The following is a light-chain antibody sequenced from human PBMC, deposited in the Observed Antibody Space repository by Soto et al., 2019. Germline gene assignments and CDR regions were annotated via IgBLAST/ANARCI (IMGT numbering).Light chain of an antibody. V-gene: IGKV1-39*01. Sequence: HSPSSLSASVGDTVTITCRASQSISSHLNWYQQKPGKAPNLLMYTASNLQSGVPSRFSGSGSGTDFTLTISSLQPEDFATYYCQQSYSTPISFDQGTRLEIK. CDR3: QQSYSTPIS. CDR1: QSISSH. J-gene: IGKJ5*01. CDR2: TAS.